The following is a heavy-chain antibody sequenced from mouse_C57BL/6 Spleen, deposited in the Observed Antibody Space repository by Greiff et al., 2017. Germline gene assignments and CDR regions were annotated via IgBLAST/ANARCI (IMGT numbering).Heavy chain of an antibody. J-gene: IGHJ1*03. CDR2: IHPNSGST. Sequence: QVQLQQPGAELVKPGASVKLSCKASGYTFTSYWMHWVKQRPGQGLEWIGMIHPNSGSTNYNEKFKSKATLTVDKSSSTAYMRLSSLTSEDSAVYYCAGNWDWYFDVWGTGTTVTVSS. D-gene: IGHD4-1*01. CDR3: AGNWDWYFDV. CDR1: GYTFTSYW. V-gene: IGHV1-64*01.